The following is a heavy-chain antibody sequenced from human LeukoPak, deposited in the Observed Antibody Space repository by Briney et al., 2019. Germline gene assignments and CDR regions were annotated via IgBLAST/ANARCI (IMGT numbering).Heavy chain of an antibody. Sequence: GGSLRLSCTASGFTFGDYAMSWVRQAPGMGLEWVGFIRSKAYGGTTEYAASVKGRFTISRDDSKSIAYLQMNSLKTEDTAVYYCTREPGYYDSSGYFHFDYWGQGTLVTVSS. CDR1: GFTFGDYA. CDR2: IRSKAYGGTT. CDR3: TREPGYYDSSGYFHFDY. V-gene: IGHV3-49*04. D-gene: IGHD3-22*01. J-gene: IGHJ4*02.